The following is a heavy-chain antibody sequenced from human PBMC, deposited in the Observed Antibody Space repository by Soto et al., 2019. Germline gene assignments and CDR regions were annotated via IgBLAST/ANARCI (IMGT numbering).Heavy chain of an antibody. J-gene: IGHJ5*02. CDR2: INPSGGST. Sequence: ASVKVSCKASGYTFTSYYMHWVRQAPGQGLEWMGIINPSGGSTSYAQKFQGRVTMTRDTSTSKVYMELSSLRSEDTAVYYCARVVPGAEAWFGPWGQGTLLTFSS. D-gene: IGHD2-2*01. CDR1: GYTFTSYY. V-gene: IGHV1-46*01. CDR3: ARVVPGAEAWFGP.